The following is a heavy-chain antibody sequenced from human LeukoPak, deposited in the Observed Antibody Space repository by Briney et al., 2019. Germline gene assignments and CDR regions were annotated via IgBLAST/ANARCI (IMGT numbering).Heavy chain of an antibody. CDR1: GFTFSSYS. D-gene: IGHD2-2*01. V-gene: IGHV3-21*01. J-gene: IGHJ5*02. CDR2: ISSSSSYI. CDR3: ARGRDIVVVPAAFDP. Sequence: GGSLRLSCAASGFTFSSYSMNWVRQAPGKGLGWVSSISSSSSYIYYADSVKGRFTISRDNAKNSLYLQMNSLRAEDTAVYYCARGRDIVVVPAAFDPWGQGTLVTVSS.